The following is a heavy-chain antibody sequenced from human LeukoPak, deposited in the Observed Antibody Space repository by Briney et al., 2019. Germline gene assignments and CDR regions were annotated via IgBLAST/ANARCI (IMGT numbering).Heavy chain of an antibody. J-gene: IGHJ4*02. Sequence: PGGSLRLSCAVSGLTFSSSWMDWVRQAPGKGLEWVASINPEGSEKYSADSVKGRLTISRDNAKNSLYLQMDSLRVEDTAFYYCARDLAYSRLDYWGQGMLVTVSS. CDR3: ARDLAYSRLDY. CDR1: GLTFSSSW. V-gene: IGHV3-7*01. D-gene: IGHD5-18*01. CDR2: INPEGSEK.